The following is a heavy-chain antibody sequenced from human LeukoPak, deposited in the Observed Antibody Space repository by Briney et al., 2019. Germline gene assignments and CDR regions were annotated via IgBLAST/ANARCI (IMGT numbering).Heavy chain of an antibody. CDR1: GYSFTSYW. V-gene: IGHV5-51*01. J-gene: IGHJ5*02. CDR3: ARHSGDILTGYYRRWFDP. D-gene: IGHD3-9*01. Sequence: GKSLMISCKGSGYSFTSYWIGWVRQLPGKGLEWMGIIYPGDSDTRYSPSFQGQVTISADKSISTAYLQWSSLKASDTAMYYCARHSGDILTGYYRRWFDPWGQGTLVTVSS. CDR2: IYPGDSDT.